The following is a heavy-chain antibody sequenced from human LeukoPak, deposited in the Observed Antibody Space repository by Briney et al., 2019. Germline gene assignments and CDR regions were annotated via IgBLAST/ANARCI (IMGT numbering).Heavy chain of an antibody. J-gene: IGHJ4*02. CDR2: IYYSGST. CDR1: GGCINTYY. D-gene: IGHD2-21*01. V-gene: IGHV4-59*01. Sequence: PSETLSLTCSVSGGCINTYYWSWIRQPPAKGLEWIGYIYYSGSTNYNPSLKSRVTISVDTSKNQFSLRLNSVTAADTAVYYCARAGAGGGDFDYWGQGTLVPVSS. CDR3: ARAGAGGGDFDY.